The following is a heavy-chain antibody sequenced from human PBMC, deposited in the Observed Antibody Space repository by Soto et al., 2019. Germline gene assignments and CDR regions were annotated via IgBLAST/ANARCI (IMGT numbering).Heavy chain of an antibody. Sequence: SETLSLTCAVYGGSFNGYYWSWIRQPPGKGLQWIGYIFSSGSTNYNPSLKSRVTISVDTSKNQFSLNLSSVTAADTAVYYCARQRRDFDYWGQGSLVTVSS. J-gene: IGHJ4*02. CDR2: IFSSGST. CDR3: ARQRRDFDY. CDR1: GGSFNGYY. V-gene: IGHV4-59*08.